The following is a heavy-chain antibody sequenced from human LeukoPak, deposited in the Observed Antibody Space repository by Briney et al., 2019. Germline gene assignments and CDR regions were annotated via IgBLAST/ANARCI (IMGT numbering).Heavy chain of an antibody. J-gene: IGHJ4*02. CDR1: GDSVSSNSAA. Sequence: SQTLSLTCAISGDSVSSNSAAWNRIRQSPSRGLEWLGRTYYRSKWYNDYAVSVKSRITINPDTSKNQFSLHLNSVTPEDTAVYYCARAPWYSSGSHFDYWGQGTLVTVSS. CDR2: TYYRSKWYN. CDR3: ARAPWYSSGSHFDY. V-gene: IGHV6-1*01. D-gene: IGHD6-19*01.